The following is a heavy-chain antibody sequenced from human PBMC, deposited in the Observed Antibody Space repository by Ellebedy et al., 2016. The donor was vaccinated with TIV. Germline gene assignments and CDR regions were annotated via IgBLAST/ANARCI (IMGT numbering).Heavy chain of an antibody. CDR3: ARDPSGWGLDV. J-gene: IGHJ6*04. Sequence: GESLKISXAASGFTFSTYDMLWVRQVTGKGLEWVSEIVIRGDTHYSGSVKGRFTISRENVKNFLYLQMNNLRAEDTAVYYCARDPSGWGLDVWGKGTTVTVSS. V-gene: IGHV3-13*01. D-gene: IGHD2-21*01. CDR2: IVIRGDT. CDR1: GFTFSTYD.